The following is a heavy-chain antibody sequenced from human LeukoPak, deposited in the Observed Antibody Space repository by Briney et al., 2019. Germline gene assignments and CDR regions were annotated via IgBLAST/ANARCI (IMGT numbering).Heavy chain of an antibody. Sequence: PGGSLRLSCAASGFTFSNYDMHWVRQAPGKGLEWVSGSGSGGSTHYADSVKGRFTISRDNSKNTLYLQMNSLRAEDTAVYYCAKDFWSGYYPKYWGQGTLVTVSS. CDR3: AKDFWSGYYPKY. J-gene: IGHJ4*02. V-gene: IGHV3-23*01. D-gene: IGHD3-3*01. CDR1: GFTFSNYD. CDR2: SGSGGST.